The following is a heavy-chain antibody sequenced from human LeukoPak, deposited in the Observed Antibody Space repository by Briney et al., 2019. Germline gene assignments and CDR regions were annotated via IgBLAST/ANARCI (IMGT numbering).Heavy chain of an antibody. CDR3: ASDFFSGIAVAGTSGI. D-gene: IGHD6-19*01. V-gene: IGHV4-59*12. Sequence: SETLSLTCTVSGGSISSYYWSWIRQPPGKGLEWIGYIYYSGSTNYNPSLKSRLTISIDTSKNQFSLRLNSVTAADTAVYYCASDFFSGIAVAGTSGIWGQGTLVTVSS. J-gene: IGHJ4*02. CDR2: IYYSGST. CDR1: GGSISSYY.